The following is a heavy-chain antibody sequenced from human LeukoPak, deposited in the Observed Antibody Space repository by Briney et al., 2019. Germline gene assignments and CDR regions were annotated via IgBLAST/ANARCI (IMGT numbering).Heavy chain of an antibody. CDR1: GFTFSSYE. J-gene: IGHJ4*02. CDR2: ISSGSGTI. D-gene: IGHD1-14*01. Sequence: GGSLRLSCAASGFTFSSYEMNWVRQAPGKGLEWVSYISSGSGTIYYADSVKGRFTISRDNSENSLHLQMNSLRDEDTAVYYCARGSSAFGRIFDYWGQGTLVTVSS. V-gene: IGHV3-48*03. CDR3: ARGSSAFGRIFDY.